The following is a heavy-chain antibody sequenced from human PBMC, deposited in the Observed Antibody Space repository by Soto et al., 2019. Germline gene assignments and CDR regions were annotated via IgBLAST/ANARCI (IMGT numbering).Heavy chain of an antibody. D-gene: IGHD1-26*01. CDR2: ISGSGGRT. CDR1: GFPFSNYA. J-gene: IGHJ5*02. V-gene: IGHV3-23*01. Sequence: GGSLRLSCAASGFPFSNYAMSWVRQAPGKGLEWVSTISGSGGRTYYADSVKGRFTISRDNSQNTLHLQMNSLRAEDTAVYYCTKGASKGARPKLGPSWFDPWGQGTLVTVSS. CDR3: TKGASKGARPKLGPSWFDP.